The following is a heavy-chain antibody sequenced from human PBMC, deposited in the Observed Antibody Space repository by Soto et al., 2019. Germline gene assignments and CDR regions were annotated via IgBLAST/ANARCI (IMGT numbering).Heavy chain of an antibody. J-gene: IGHJ4*02. D-gene: IGHD4-17*01. CDR1: GYTFTSYG. CDR2: ISAYNGNT. Sequence: ASVKVSCKASGYTFTSYGISWVRQAPGQGLEWMGWISAYNGNTNYAQKLQGRVTMTTDTSTSTAYMELRSLRSDDTAVYYCARWGRGDATVTTQGDYWGQGTLVTVSS. CDR3: ARWGRGDATVTTQGDY. V-gene: IGHV1-18*01.